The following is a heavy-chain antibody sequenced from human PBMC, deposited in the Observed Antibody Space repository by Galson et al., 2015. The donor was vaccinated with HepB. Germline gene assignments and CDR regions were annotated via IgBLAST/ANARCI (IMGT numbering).Heavy chain of an antibody. CDR2: ISWDGGST. CDR3: ARDGVYHYYDSSGSGQNPREIDY. Sequence: SLRLSCAASGFTFDDYTMHWVRQAPGKGLEWVSLISWDGGSTYYADSVKGRFTISRDNAKNSLYLQMNSLRAEDTAVYYCARDGVYHYYDSSGSGQNPREIDYWGQGTLVTVSS. D-gene: IGHD3-22*01. CDR1: GFTFDDYT. J-gene: IGHJ4*02. V-gene: IGHV3-43*01.